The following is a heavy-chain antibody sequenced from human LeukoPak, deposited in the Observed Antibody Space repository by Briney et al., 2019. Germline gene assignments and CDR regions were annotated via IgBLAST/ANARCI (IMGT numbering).Heavy chain of an antibody. CDR1: GGSFSGYY. V-gene: IGHV4-34*01. D-gene: IGHD3-3*01. J-gene: IGHJ5*02. CDR3: ARGRKVLRFLEWPLPFDP. Sequence: SETLSLTCAVYGGSFSGYYWSWIRQPPGKGLEWIGEINHSGSTNYNPSLKSRVTISVDTSKNQFSLKLSSVTAADTAVYYCARGRKVLRFLEWPLPFDPWGQGTLVTVSS. CDR2: INHSGST.